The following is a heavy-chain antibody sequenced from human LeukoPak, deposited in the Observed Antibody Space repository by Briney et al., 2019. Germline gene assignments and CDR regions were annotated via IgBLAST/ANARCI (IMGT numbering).Heavy chain of an antibody. V-gene: IGHV4-39*07. J-gene: IGHJ6*03. CDR1: GGSISSGSYY. CDR2: IYYSGST. Sequence: SETLSLTCTVSGGSISSGSYYWGWIRQPPGKGLEWIGRIYYSGSTYYNPSLQSRVTISIDTSKNQFSLKLSSVTAADTAVYYCARVGFSSGSYGGYYYYMDVWGKGTTVTVSS. D-gene: IGHD1-26*01. CDR3: ARVGFSSGSYGGYYYYMDV.